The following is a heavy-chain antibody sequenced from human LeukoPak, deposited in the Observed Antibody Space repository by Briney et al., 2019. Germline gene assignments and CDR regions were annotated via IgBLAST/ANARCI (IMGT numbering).Heavy chain of an antibody. CDR1: GGSISSYY. J-gene: IGHJ6*03. CDR3: ARGLAYSISYYYYYMDV. Sequence: PSETLSLTCTVSGGSISSYYWSWIRQPPGKGLEWIGYIYYSGSTNYNPSLKSRVTISVDTSKNQFSLKLSSVTAADTAVYYCARGLAYSISYYYYYMDVWGKGTTVTVSS. CDR2: IYYSGST. V-gene: IGHV4-59*01. D-gene: IGHD4-11*01.